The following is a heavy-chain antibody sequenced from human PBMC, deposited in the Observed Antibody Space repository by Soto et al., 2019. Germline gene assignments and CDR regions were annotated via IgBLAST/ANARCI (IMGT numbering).Heavy chain of an antibody. J-gene: IGHJ4*02. V-gene: IGHV1-18*01. CDR2: ISAYNGNT. D-gene: IGHD3-3*01. CDR3: ARDSQIFGVVIMDY. CDR1: GYTFTSYG. Sequence: GASVKVSCKASGYTFTSYGISWVRQAPGQGLEWMGWISAYNGNTNYTQKLQGRVTMTTDTSTSTAYMELRSLRSDDTAVYYCARDSQIFGVVIMDYWGQGTLVTVSS.